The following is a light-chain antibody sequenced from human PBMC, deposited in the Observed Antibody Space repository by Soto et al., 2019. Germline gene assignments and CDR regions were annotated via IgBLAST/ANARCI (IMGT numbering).Light chain of an antibody. CDR2: KAS. V-gene: IGKV1-5*03. CDR1: QSINSW. CDR3: QQYGDYTT. J-gene: IGKJ4*01. Sequence: DIQMTQSPSTLSASVGDRVTISCRASQSINSWLAWYQQKPGKAPKLLIYKASTLDSGVPSRFSGSGSGTEFTLTINCLQPDDFATYYGQQYGDYTTFGGGTKVEIK.